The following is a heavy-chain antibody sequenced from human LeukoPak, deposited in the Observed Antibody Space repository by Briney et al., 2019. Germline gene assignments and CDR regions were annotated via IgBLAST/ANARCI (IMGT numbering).Heavy chain of an antibody. V-gene: IGHV4-59*02. Sequence: SETLSLTCTVSGVSVSSYYWSWIRQPPGKGLEWMGYIYYSGSTNYNPSLKSRVTISVDTSKTQFSLNLSSVTAADTAVYYCARSPGYSNSSHLDYWGQGTLVTVSS. CDR1: GVSVSSYY. CDR2: IYYSGST. CDR3: ARSPGYSNSSHLDY. D-gene: IGHD6-6*01. J-gene: IGHJ4*02.